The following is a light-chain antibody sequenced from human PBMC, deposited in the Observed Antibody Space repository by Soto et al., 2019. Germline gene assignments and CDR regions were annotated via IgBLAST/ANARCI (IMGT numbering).Light chain of an antibody. J-gene: IGKJ5*01. CDR2: DAY. V-gene: IGKV3-11*01. Sequence: EVVLTQSPVTLSLSPGDRATLSCRASQSFRGLLAWYQHKPGQAPRLLIYDAYNRATGIPPRFSGSGSGTDFTLTISSLEPEDSAVYYCQQRRMWPITFGQGTRLEIK. CDR3: QQRRMWPIT. CDR1: QSFRGL.